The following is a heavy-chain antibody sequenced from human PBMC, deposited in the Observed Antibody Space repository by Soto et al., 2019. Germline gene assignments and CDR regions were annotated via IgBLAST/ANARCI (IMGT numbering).Heavy chain of an antibody. CDR2: ISVNTGNT. D-gene: IGHD6-19*01. V-gene: IGHV1-18*01. J-gene: IGHJ4*02. CDR1: GYTFSSYG. Sequence: QVQLVQSGAEVKKPGASVKVSCKTSGYTFSSYGVSWVRQAPGQGLEWMGWISVNTGNTKYAQKVQGRVTMTPDTSTSTAYMELRSLRSDDTAVYYCARDRNIEVAGAQPLLPWGQGTLVTVSS. CDR3: ARDRNIEVAGAQPLLP.